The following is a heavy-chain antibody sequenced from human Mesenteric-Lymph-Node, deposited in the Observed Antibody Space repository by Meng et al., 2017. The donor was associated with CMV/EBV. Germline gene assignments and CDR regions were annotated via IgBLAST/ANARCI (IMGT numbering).Heavy chain of an antibody. D-gene: IGHD4-23*01. Sequence: GESLKISCAASGFTFSSYAMHWVRQAPGKGLEWVAVISYDGSNKYYADSVKGRFTISGDNPKNTLYLQMNSLTAEDTAVYYCVRESNYGGHSDAFDIWGQGTMVTVSS. CDR1: GFTFSSYA. V-gene: IGHV3-30*04. CDR2: ISYDGSNK. CDR3: VRESNYGGHSDAFDI. J-gene: IGHJ3*02.